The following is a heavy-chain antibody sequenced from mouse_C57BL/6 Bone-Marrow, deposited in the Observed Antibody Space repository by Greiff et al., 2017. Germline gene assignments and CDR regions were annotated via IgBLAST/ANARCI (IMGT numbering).Heavy chain of an antibody. CDR3: ATPDGYYVAWCGY. CDR1: GYTFTSYW. J-gene: IGHJ3*01. Sequence: QVQLQQPGAELVRPGASVKLSCKASGYTFTSYWMHWVKQRPGQGLEWIGMIHPNSGSTNYNEKFKSKATLPVDKSSSTAYMQLRSLTSENAVVYYSATPDGYYVAWCGYWGQGTLVTVSA. V-gene: IGHV1-64*01. D-gene: IGHD2-3*01. CDR2: IHPNSGST.